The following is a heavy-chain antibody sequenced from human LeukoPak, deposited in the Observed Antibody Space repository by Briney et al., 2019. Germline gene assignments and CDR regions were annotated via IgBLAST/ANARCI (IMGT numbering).Heavy chain of an antibody. CDR1: GGSLSRYQ. CDR3: ASLGYSYMDV. CDR2: ISDSGPP. Sequence: SETLSLPCTVSGGSLSRYQWRWIRQPPGKAPASNGYISDSGPPNYYPSLNTRVPISVDTCTNRFSLKLSSVTAADTAVYYCASLGYSYMDVWGKGTTVTVSS. V-gene: IGHV4-59*01. J-gene: IGHJ6*03.